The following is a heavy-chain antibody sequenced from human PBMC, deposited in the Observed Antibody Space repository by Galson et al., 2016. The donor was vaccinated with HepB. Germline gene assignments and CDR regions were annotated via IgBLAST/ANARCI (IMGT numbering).Heavy chain of an antibody. J-gene: IGHJ6*02. D-gene: IGHD6-13*01. V-gene: IGHV1-69*04. CDR2: IVPILGMS. CDR1: GYNFTIYA. Sequence: SVKVSCKASGYNFTIYAFSWVRQAPGQGLEWMGRIVPILGMSNYAQKFQGRVTITADKSTNTVYMEMSSLRSEDTAVYYWARDAVAGVGTLHFYFYGMDGWGQGTTVTVSS. CDR3: ARDAVAGVGTLHFYFYGMDG.